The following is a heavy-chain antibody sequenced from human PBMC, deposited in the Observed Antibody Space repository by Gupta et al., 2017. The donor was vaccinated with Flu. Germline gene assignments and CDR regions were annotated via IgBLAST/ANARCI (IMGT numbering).Heavy chain of an antibody. J-gene: IGHJ6*03. V-gene: IGHV4-34*01. CDR2: INHSGST. CDR3: ARASHCSSTSCYFYYYYYMDV. D-gene: IGHD2-2*01. CDR1: GGSFSGYY. Sequence: QVQLQQWGAGLLKPSETLSLTCAVYGGSFSGYYWSWIRQPPGKGLEWIGEINHSGSTNYNPSLKSRVTISVDTSKNQFSLKLSSVTAADTAVYYCARASHCSSTSCYFYYYYYMDVWGKGTTVTVSS.